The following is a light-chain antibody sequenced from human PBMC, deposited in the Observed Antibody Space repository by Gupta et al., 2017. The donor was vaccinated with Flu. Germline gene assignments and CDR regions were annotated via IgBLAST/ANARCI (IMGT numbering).Light chain of an antibody. J-gene: IGLJ2*01. CDR1: SSNIGTGYD. CDR2: GNT. CDR3: QSYDSNLGGGRL. V-gene: IGLV1-40*01. Sequence: QSVLTQPPSVSGAPGQTVTISCTGSSSNIGTGYDVHWYQQFPGTAPKLLIFGNTNRPSWVPERFSASKSGTSASLAITGLQAEDEAYYYCQSYDSNLGGGRLFGGGTKLTVL.